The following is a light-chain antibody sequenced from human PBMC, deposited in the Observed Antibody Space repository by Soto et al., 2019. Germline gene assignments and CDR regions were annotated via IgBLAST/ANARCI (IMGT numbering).Light chain of an antibody. Sequence: QSALTQPPSVSGSPGQSVTISCTGTSSDVGSYNRVSWYQQPPGTAPKLMIYEVSNRPSGVSDRFSGSKSGNTASLTISGIQAEDEADYYCSSYRSSSTFVFGGGTKLTVL. V-gene: IGLV2-18*02. J-gene: IGLJ2*01. CDR3: SSYRSSSTFV. CDR1: SSDVGSYNR. CDR2: EVS.